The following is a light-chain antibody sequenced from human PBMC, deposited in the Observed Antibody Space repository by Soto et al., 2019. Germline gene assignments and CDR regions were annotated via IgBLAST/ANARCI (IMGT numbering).Light chain of an antibody. CDR2: STN. Sequence: QTVVTQEPSFSVSPGGTVTLTCGLTSGSVSTTYYPSWYQQTPGQAPRTLIYSTNIRSSGVPDRFSGSILGNKAALTITGAQADDEYDYYCVLYMGSGISAFGGGTKLTVL. V-gene: IGLV8-61*01. J-gene: IGLJ3*02. CDR1: SGSVSTTYY. CDR3: VLYMGSGISA.